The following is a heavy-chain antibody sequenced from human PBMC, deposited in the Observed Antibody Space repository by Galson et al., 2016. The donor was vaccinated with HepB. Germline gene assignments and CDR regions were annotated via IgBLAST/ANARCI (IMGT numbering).Heavy chain of an antibody. CDR2: ISGSAATT. Sequence: SLRLSCAASGFTFSTFAMSWVRQAPGKGLEWVSVISGSAATTYYADSVKGRFTISRDNSKNTVYLQMNSLRAEDTAVYYCAKRPSYNNNRFVGFDPWGQGTLVTVSS. J-gene: IGHJ5*02. CDR1: GFTFSTFA. CDR3: AKRPSYNNNRFVGFDP. D-gene: IGHD1-14*01. V-gene: IGHV3-23*01.